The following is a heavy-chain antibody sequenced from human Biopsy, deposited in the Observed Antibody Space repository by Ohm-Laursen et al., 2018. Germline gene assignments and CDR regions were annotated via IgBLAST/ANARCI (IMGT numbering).Heavy chain of an antibody. D-gene: IGHD3-16*02. J-gene: IGHJ4*02. Sequence: PSDTLSLTCTVSGASITSYYWSWIRQPAGKGLEWIGHTYKGGNTNHNPSLKSRVSMSVDTSKNQLSLTLRSVTAADTAVYYCTRVRTFGGVIGGYYFDSWGQGILVTVSS. CDR1: GASITSYY. V-gene: IGHV4-4*07. CDR3: TRVRTFGGVIGGYYFDS. CDR2: TYKGGNT.